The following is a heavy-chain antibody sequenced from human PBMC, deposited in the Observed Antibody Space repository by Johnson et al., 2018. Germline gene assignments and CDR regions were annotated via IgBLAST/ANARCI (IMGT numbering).Heavy chain of an antibody. J-gene: IGHJ1*01. D-gene: IGHD3-22*01. CDR1: GFTFSGYW. Sequence: VQLVQSGGGLVQPGGSLRLSCAASGFTFSGYWMSWVRQAPGKGLEWVANIKQDGSDKYYVDSVKGRFTTSRENAKNSLYLQMNSLRAEDTAVYYCERAIPPYYYDSSGYSFEHWGQGTLVTVSS. CDR3: ERAIPPYYYDSSGYSFEH. CDR2: IKQDGSDK. V-gene: IGHV3-7*03.